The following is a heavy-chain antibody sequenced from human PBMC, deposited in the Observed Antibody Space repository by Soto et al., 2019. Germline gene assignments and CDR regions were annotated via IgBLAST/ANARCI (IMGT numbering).Heavy chain of an antibody. CDR2: IYYSGST. J-gene: IGHJ5*02. D-gene: IGHD5-18*01. Sequence: QLQLQESGPGLVKPSETLSLTCTVSGGSISSSSYYWGWIRQPPGKGLEWIGSIYYSGSTYYNPSLKSRVTISVDTSKNQFSLKLSSVTAADTAVYYCAIQGDTAMVTWDNWFDPWGQGTLVTVSS. CDR1: GGSISSSSYY. V-gene: IGHV4-39*01. CDR3: AIQGDTAMVTWDNWFDP.